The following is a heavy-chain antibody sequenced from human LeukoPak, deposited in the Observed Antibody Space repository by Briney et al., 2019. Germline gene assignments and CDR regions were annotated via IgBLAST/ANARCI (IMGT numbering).Heavy chain of an antibody. CDR3: ARFPHYYDSSGYSF. D-gene: IGHD3-22*01. CDR2: ISSSSSTI. Sequence: PGGSLRLSCTASGFTFSSYSMNWVRQAPGKGLEWVSYISSSSSTIYYADSAKGRFTISRDNAKNSLYLQMNSLRDEDTAVYYCARFPHYYDSSGYSFWGQGTLVTVSS. J-gene: IGHJ4*02. V-gene: IGHV3-48*02. CDR1: GFTFSSYS.